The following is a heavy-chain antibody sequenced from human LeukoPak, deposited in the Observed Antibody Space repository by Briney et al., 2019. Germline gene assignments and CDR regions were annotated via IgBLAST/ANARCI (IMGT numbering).Heavy chain of an antibody. CDR3: ARPPSRGYSSSFEY. Sequence: GESLKISCKGSGYSFPTYWIAWVRQMPGKGLVWMGIIYPDESNIRYSPSFQGQVTISADKSISTAYLQWSSLKASDTAMYYCARPPSRGYSSSFEYWGQGTLVTVSS. CDR2: IYPDESNI. CDR1: GYSFPTYW. D-gene: IGHD2-2*03. J-gene: IGHJ4*02. V-gene: IGHV5-51*01.